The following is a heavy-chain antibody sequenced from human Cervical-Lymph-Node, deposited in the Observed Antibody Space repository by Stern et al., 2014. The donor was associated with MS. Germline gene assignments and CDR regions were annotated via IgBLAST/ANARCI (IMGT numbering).Heavy chain of an antibody. Sequence: EVQLEESGGGLVQPGGSLRLSCVASGSTFSNYDMQWVRQIPGKGLEWVSAIGSAGDTYYAGSVKGRFTISRENAKNSLYLQMNSLTVGDTAVYYCARAAYSSGWFHYGTDVWGQGTTVTVSS. D-gene: IGHD6-19*01. V-gene: IGHV3-13*01. CDR2: IGSAGDT. CDR1: GSTFSNYD. CDR3: ARAAYSSGWFHYGTDV. J-gene: IGHJ6*02.